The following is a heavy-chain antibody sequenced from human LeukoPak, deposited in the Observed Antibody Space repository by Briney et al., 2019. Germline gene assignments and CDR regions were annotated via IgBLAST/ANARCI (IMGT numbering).Heavy chain of an antibody. CDR3: ARGSHYPSSGWYSSYYYGMDV. Sequence: SETLSLTCTVSGGSISSYYWSWIRQHPGKGLEWIGYIYYSGSTNYNPSLKGRVTISVDTSKNQFSLKLSSVTAADTAVYYCARGSHYPSSGWYSSYYYGMDVWGQGTTVTVSS. CDR1: GGSISSYY. CDR2: IYYSGST. V-gene: IGHV4-59*01. D-gene: IGHD6-19*01. J-gene: IGHJ6*02.